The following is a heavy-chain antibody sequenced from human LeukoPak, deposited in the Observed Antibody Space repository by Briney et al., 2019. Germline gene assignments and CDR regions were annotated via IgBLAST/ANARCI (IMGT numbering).Heavy chain of an antibody. V-gene: IGHV1-2*06. Sequence: GASVKVSCKASGYTFTGYYMHWVRQAPGQGLEWMGRNNPNSGGTNYAQKFQGRVTMTRDTSISTPYMELSRLRSDDTAVYYCAKEVGTPAVYWGQGTLVTVSS. CDR1: GYTFTGYY. CDR2: NNPNSGGT. CDR3: AKEVGTPAVY. J-gene: IGHJ4*02. D-gene: IGHD2-15*01.